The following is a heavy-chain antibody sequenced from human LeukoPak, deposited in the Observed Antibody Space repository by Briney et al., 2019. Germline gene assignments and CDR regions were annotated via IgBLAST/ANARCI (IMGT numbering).Heavy chain of an antibody. Sequence: PSGTLSLTCAVYGGSFSGYYWSWIRQPPGKGPEWIGEINHSGSTNYNPSLKSRVTISVDTSKNQFSLKLSSVTAADTAVYYCARGRSSSSSGWFDPWGQGTLVTVSS. CDR1: GGSFSGYY. V-gene: IGHV4-34*01. CDR2: INHSGST. D-gene: IGHD6-6*01. CDR3: ARGRSSSSSGWFDP. J-gene: IGHJ5*02.